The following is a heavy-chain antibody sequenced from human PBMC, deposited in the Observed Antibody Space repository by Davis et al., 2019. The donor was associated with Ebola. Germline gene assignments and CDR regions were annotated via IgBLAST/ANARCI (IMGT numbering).Heavy chain of an antibody. Sequence: PGGSLRLSCTASGFTFGDYAMSWFRQVPGRGLEWVANIQQDGGDKHYLESVKGRFTISRDNTKDLVFLELNSLRVEDTGVYYCARDLGLDFAVVTYFDYWGHGAPVTVSS. CDR2: IQQDGGDK. CDR1: GFTFGDYA. J-gene: IGHJ4*01. D-gene: IGHD3-3*01. CDR3: ARDLGLDFAVVTYFDY. V-gene: IGHV3-7*01.